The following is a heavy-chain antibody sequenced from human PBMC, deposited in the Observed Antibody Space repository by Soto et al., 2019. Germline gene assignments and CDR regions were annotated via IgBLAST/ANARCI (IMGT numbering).Heavy chain of an antibody. V-gene: IGHV1-2*02. Sequence: ASVKVSCKASGYTFTGYYMHWVRQAPGQGLEWMGWINPNSGGTNYAQKFQGRVTMTRDTSISTACMELSRLRSDDTAVYYCARDITVTTFGNYYGMDVWGQGTTVTVSS. D-gene: IGHD4-4*01. CDR2: INPNSGGT. CDR3: ARDITVTTFGNYYGMDV. J-gene: IGHJ6*02. CDR1: GYTFTGYY.